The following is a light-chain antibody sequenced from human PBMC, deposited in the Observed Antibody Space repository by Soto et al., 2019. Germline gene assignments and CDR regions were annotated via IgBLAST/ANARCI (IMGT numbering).Light chain of an antibody. Sequence: QSVLTQPASVSGSPGQSITISCTGTSSDVGSYNLVSWYQQHPGKAPKLMIYEVTKRPSGISNRFSGSKSGNTASLTISGFQADNEAEYYCCSYAGTSTYGFGNANKVTVL. CDR2: EVT. CDR1: SSDVGSYNL. CDR3: CSYAGTSTYG. V-gene: IGLV2-23*02. J-gene: IGLJ1*01.